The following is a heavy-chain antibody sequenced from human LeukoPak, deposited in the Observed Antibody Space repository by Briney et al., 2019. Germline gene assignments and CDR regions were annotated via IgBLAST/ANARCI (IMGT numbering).Heavy chain of an antibody. CDR3: ATGPRLLVRYFDWVSQDAFDI. V-gene: IGHV1-2*02. Sequence: GASVKVSCKASGYTFIGNYIHWVRQAPGQGLEWMGWTNPISGGTNFAQKFQGRVSMTRDTSISTAYMELSSLRSDDTAMYYCATGPRLLVRYFDWVSQDAFDIWGQGTTVAVSS. CDR1: GYTFIGNY. D-gene: IGHD3-9*01. J-gene: IGHJ3*02. CDR2: TNPISGGT.